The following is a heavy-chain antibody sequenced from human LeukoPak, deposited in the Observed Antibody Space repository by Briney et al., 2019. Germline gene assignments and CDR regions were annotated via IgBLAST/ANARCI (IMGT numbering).Heavy chain of an antibody. D-gene: IGHD4-17*01. J-gene: IGHJ4*02. CDR3: VKRGRQGDYAYDY. Sequence: PGGSLRLSCAASRFTFSTYAMNWVRQAPGKGLEYVSSISTDGGSTYYADSVKGRFTISRDNSKNTLNLQMSSLRGEDTAVYYCVKRGRQGDYAYDYWGQGTLVTVSS. CDR2: ISTDGGST. V-gene: IGHV3-64D*06. CDR1: RFTFSTYA.